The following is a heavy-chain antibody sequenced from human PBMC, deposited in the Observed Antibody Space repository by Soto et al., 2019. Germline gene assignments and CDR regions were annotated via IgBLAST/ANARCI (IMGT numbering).Heavy chain of an antibody. CDR2: MNPNSGNT. V-gene: IGHV1-8*01. Sequence: QVQLVQSGAEVKKPGASVKVSCKASGYTFTNHDISWVRQATGQGLEWMGWMNPNSGNTGYAHKFRGRVTLTRDTSMSTAYMELNSLGSDDTAVYYCARQDYGPTDYWGQGTLVTVSS. J-gene: IGHJ4*02. CDR1: GYTFTNHD. CDR3: ARQDYGPTDY. D-gene: IGHD3-16*01.